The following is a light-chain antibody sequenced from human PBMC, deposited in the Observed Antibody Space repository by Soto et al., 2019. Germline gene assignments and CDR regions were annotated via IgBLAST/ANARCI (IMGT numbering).Light chain of an antibody. CDR3: GADHGSGSNFVYLV. J-gene: IGLJ2*01. CDR2: VGTGGIVG. CDR1: SGYSNYK. V-gene: IGLV9-49*01. Sequence: QPVLTQPPSASASLGASVTLTCTLSSGYSNYKVDWYQQRPGKGPRFVMRVGTGGIVGSKGDGSPDRFSVLGSGLNRYLTINNIQEEDESDYHCGADHGSGSNFVYLVFGGGTKLTVL.